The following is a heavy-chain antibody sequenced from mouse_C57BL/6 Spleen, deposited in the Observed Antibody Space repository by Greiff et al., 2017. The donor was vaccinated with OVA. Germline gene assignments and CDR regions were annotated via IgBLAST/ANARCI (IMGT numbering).Heavy chain of an antibody. CDR1: GYTFTDYY. Sequence: VQLQQSGPELVKPGASVKISCKASGYTFTDYYIYWVKQRPGQGLEWIGWIFPGSGSTYYNEKFKGKATLTVDKSSSTAYMLLSSLTSEDSAVYFCARSYDGYYWYFDVWGTGTTVTVSS. V-gene: IGHV1-75*01. D-gene: IGHD2-2*01. J-gene: IGHJ1*03. CDR2: IFPGSGST. CDR3: ARSYDGYYWYFDV.